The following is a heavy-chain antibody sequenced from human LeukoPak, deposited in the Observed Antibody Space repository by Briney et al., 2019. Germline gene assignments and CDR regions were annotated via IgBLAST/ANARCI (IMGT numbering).Heavy chain of an antibody. Sequence: GGSMRLSCAASGFTFSSYWMSWVRQAPGKGLEWVANIKQDGSEKYYVDSVKGRFTISRDNAKNSLYLQMNSLRAEDTAAYYCARDGDIVVVTATDYWGQGTLVTASS. V-gene: IGHV3-7*01. CDR2: IKQDGSEK. CDR1: GFTFSSYW. D-gene: IGHD2-21*02. CDR3: ARDGDIVVVTATDY. J-gene: IGHJ4*02.